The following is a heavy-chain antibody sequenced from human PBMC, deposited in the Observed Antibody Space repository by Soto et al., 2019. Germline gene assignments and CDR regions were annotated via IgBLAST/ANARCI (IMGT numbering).Heavy chain of an antibody. Sequence: PGGSLRLSCAASGFTFSNAWMNWFRQAPGKGLEWVGRIKSKTDGGTTDYAAPVKGRFTISRDDSKNTLYLQMNSLKTEDTAVYYCTTWSDSSGYYWEYYYSSYCTDFSCPATSLTVFS. CDR1: GFTFSNAW. D-gene: IGHD3-22*01. CDR3: TTWSDSSGYYWEYYYSSYCTDF. J-gene: IGHJ6*02. CDR2: IKSKTDGGTT. V-gene: IGHV3-15*07.